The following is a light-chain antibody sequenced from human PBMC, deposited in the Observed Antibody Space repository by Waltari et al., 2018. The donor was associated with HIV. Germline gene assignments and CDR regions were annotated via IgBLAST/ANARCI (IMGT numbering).Light chain of an antibody. Sequence: SYVLPQPPSVSVAPGQTARLTCGGNNIGSQSVHWYQQRPGQAPVLVVYDDSDRPSGIPERFSGSKSGNTATLTISRAEAGDEADYYCQVWDSSSDHYVFGTGTKVTV. CDR1: NIGSQS. CDR3: QVWDSSSDHYV. V-gene: IGLV3-21*02. J-gene: IGLJ1*01. CDR2: DDS.